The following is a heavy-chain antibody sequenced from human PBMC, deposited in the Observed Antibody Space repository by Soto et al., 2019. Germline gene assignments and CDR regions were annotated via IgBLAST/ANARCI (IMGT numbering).Heavy chain of an antibody. CDR1: GFTFGDYT. V-gene: IGHV3-49*03. Sequence: GGSLRLSCKTSGFTFGDYTLHLFRQAPGKGLEWVAFIRSKTYAEATDYAASVKGRFLVSRDDSNNVADLQMNSLKADDTGVYFCARQPLAAYYGLDIWGQGTTVTAP. D-gene: IGHD6-13*01. CDR2: IRSKTYAEAT. J-gene: IGHJ6*02. CDR3: ARQPLAAYYGLDI.